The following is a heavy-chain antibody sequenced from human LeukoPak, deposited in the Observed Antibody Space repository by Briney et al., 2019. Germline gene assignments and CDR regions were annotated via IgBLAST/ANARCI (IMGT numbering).Heavy chain of an antibody. J-gene: IGHJ4*02. Sequence: GASVKGSCKASGYTFTSYGISWVRQAPGQGLEWMGWISAYNGNTNYAQKLQGRVTMTTDTSTSTAYMELRSLRSDDTAVYYCARDFFHGHCGGLSCFLLDYWGQGSLVTVSS. D-gene: IGHD2-15*01. CDR3: ARDFFHGHCGGLSCFLLDY. V-gene: IGHV1-18*01. CDR2: ISAYNGNT. CDR1: GYTFTSYG.